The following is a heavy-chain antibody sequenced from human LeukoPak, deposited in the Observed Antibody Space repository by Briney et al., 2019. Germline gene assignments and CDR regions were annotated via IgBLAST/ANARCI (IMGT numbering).Heavy chain of an antibody. J-gene: IGHJ3*02. V-gene: IGHV3-33*06. D-gene: IGHD3-22*01. Sequence: PGGSLRLSCAASGFTFSSYGMHWVRQAPGKGLEWVAVIWYDGSNKYYADSVKGRFTISRDNSKNTLYLQMNSLRAEDTAVYYCAKDVRYYYDSSGSPDAFDIWGQGTMVTVSS. CDR2: IWYDGSNK. CDR3: AKDVRYYYDSSGSPDAFDI. CDR1: GFTFSSYG.